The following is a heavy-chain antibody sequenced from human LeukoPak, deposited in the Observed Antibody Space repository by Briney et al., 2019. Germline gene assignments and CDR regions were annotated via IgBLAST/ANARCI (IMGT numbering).Heavy chain of an antibody. J-gene: IGHJ6*03. D-gene: IGHD3-10*01. Sequence: SETLSLTCTVSGGSISSSSYYWGWLRQPPGKGLEWIGSIYYSGSTYYNPSLKSRVTISVDTSKNQFSLKLSSVTAADTAVYYCARSRYYGSGSYYTRYYYYYMDVWGKGTTVTISS. CDR2: IYYSGST. V-gene: IGHV4-39*01. CDR3: ARSRYYGSGSYYTRYYYYYMDV. CDR1: GGSISSSSYY.